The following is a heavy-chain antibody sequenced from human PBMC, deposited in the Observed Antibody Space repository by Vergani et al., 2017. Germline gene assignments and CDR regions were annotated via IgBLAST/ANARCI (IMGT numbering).Heavy chain of an antibody. V-gene: IGHV3-11*01. Sequence: QVQLVESGGGLVKPGGSLRLSCAASGFTFSDYYMSWIRQAPGKGLERVYYISSSGSTIYYADSVKGRFTISRDNAKHSLYLQMNSLRAEDTAVYYCASSFRRGPDYYYYGMDVWSQGTSVTVSS. CDR2: ISSSGSTI. CDR1: GFTFSDYY. J-gene: IGHJ6*02. CDR3: ASSFRRGPDYYYYGMDV.